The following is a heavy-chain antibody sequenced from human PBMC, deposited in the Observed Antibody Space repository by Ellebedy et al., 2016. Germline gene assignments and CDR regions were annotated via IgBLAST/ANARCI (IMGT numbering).Heavy chain of an antibody. V-gene: IGHV1-69*10. Sequence: SVKVSCKASGGTFSSYAISWVRQAPGQGLEWMGEIIPILGIANYAQKFQGRVTITADKSTSTAYMGLSSLRSEDTAVYYCARGYGDYVPRFDYWGQGTLVTVSS. D-gene: IGHD4-17*01. J-gene: IGHJ4*02. CDR1: GGTFSSYA. CDR3: ARGYGDYVPRFDY. CDR2: IIPILGIA.